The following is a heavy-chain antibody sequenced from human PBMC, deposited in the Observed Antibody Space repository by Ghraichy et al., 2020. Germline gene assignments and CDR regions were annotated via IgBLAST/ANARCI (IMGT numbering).Heavy chain of an antibody. CDR2: IIPIFGTA. D-gene: IGHD1-7*01. V-gene: IGHV1-69*01. CDR3: ASQLELRPSAFDP. J-gene: IGHJ5*02. CDR1: GGTFSSYA. Sequence: KVSCKASGGTFSSYAISWVRQAPGQGLEWMGGIIPIFGTANYAQKFQGRVTITADESTSTAYMELSSLRSEDTAVYYCASQLELRPSAFDPWGQGTLVTVSS.